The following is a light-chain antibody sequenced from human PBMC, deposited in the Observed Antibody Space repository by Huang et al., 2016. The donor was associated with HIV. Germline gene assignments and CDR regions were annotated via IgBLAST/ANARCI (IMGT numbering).Light chain of an antibody. CDR1: QDIRSY. CDR3: QQYYDYPPT. V-gene: IGKV1-8*01. Sequence: AIRITQSPSSLSASTGDRVNITCRASQDIRSYLSWYQQKSGEAPKFLSQAASTLHSGVPARFSGSGSWTDFTLTISCLQSEDFATYYCQQYYDYPPTFGQGTRLEI. CDR2: AAS. J-gene: IGKJ5*01.